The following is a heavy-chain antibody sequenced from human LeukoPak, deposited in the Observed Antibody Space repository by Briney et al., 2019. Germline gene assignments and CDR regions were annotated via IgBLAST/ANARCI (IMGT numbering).Heavy chain of an antibody. CDR3: ARAAYCGGDCYPPYFDY. V-gene: IGHV1-69*06. J-gene: IGHJ4*02. CDR1: GGTFGNYA. D-gene: IGHD2-21*02. Sequence: ASVKVSCKASGGTFGNYAISWVRQAPGQGLEWMGGIIPIFDTPNYAQKFQGRVTITADKSTSTAYMELSSLRSEDTAVYYCARAAYCGGDCYPPYFDYWGQGTLVTVSS. CDR2: IIPIFDTP.